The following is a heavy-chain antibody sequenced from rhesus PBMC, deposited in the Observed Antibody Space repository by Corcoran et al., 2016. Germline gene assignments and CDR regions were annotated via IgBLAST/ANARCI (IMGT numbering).Heavy chain of an antibody. V-gene: IGHV4-173*01. J-gene: IGHJ4*01. CDR1: GGPISSNY. CDR3: ARAIGIAADAFDY. Sequence: QLQLQESGPGLVKPSETLSLTCAVSGGPISSNYWTWIRQAPGKGLEWIGRISGSGGGTDYNPSLKSRVTISTDTSKNQFSLKLSSVTAADTAVYYCARAIGIAADAFDYWGQGVLVTVSS. CDR2: ISGSGGGT. D-gene: IGHD6-19*01.